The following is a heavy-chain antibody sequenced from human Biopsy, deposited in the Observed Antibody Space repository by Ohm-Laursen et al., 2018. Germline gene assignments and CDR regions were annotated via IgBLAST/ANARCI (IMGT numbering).Heavy chain of an antibody. V-gene: IGHV1-24*01. CDR2: FAPENGKT. Sequence: SVKVSCKVSGYTLTALSMHWVRQAPGKGLEWMGGFAPENGKTIYAQKFQGRVTMTEDTSTDTAYMELSSLTSEDTAMFYCAREAIGYQLPCDDWGQGTLVTVSS. D-gene: IGHD2-15*01. CDR1: GYTLTALS. J-gene: IGHJ4*02. CDR3: AREAIGYQLPCDD.